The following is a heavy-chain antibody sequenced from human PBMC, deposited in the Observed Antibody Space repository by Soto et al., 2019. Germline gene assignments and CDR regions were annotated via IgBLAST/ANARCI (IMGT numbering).Heavy chain of an antibody. Sequence: SETLSLTCTVSGGSISSGDYYWSWIRQPPGKGLEWIGYIYYSVSTYYNPSLKSRVTISVDTSKNQFSLKLSSVTAADTAVYYCARESRFLEWLAGMDVWGQGTTVTVSS. V-gene: IGHV4-30-4*01. D-gene: IGHD3-3*01. CDR1: GGSISSGDYY. J-gene: IGHJ6*02. CDR2: IYYSVST. CDR3: ARESRFLEWLAGMDV.